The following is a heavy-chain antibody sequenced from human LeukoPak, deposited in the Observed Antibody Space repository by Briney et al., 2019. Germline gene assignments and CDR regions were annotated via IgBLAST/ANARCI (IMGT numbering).Heavy chain of an antibody. D-gene: IGHD3-3*01. V-gene: IGHV4-4*07. Sequence: SETLSLTCIVSGGSISSYYWSWIRQPAGKGLEWIGRIYTSGSTNYNPSLKSRVTMSVDTSKNQFSLKLSSVTAADTAVYYCARGHYDFWSGPLDYWGQGTLVTVSS. CDR2: IYTSGST. CDR3: ARGHYDFWSGPLDY. CDR1: GGSISSYY. J-gene: IGHJ4*02.